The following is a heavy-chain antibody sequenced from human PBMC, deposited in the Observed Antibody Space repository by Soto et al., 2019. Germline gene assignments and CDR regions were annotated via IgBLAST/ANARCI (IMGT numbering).Heavy chain of an antibody. CDR2: INHSGST. CDR1: GGSFSGYY. Sequence: PSETLSLTCAVYGGSFSGYYWSWIRQPPGKGLEWIGEINHSGSTNYNPSLKSRVTISVDTSKNQFSLKLSSVTAADTAVYYCARGYYDFWSGPTPPTYYFDYWGQGTLVTVSS. J-gene: IGHJ4*02. D-gene: IGHD3-3*01. V-gene: IGHV4-34*01. CDR3: ARGYYDFWSGPTPPTYYFDY.